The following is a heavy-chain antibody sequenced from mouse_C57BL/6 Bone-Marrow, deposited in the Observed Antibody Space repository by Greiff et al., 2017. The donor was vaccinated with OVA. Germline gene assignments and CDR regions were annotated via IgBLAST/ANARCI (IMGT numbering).Heavy chain of an antibody. CDR1: GYSITSGYD. Sequence: DVKLQESGPGMVKPSQSLSLTCTVTGYSITSGYDWHWIRHFPGNKLEWMGYISYSGSTNYNPSLKSRISITHDTSKNHFFLKLNSVTTEDTATYYCARGYGYYYFDDWGQGTTLTVSS. J-gene: IGHJ2*01. CDR2: ISYSGST. CDR3: ARGYGYYYFDD. D-gene: IGHD2-3*01. V-gene: IGHV3-1*01.